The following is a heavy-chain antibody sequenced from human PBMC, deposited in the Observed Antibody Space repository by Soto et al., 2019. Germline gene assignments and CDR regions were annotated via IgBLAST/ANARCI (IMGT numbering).Heavy chain of an antibody. CDR3: ARRVGSSSHLDGMDV. CDR1: GYSFTSYW. D-gene: IGHD6-6*01. Sequence: PGESLKISCKGSGYSFTSYWISWVRQMPGKGLEWMGRIDPSDSYTNYSPSFQGHVTISADKSISTAYLQWSSLKASDTAMYYCARRVGSSSHLDGMDVWGQGTTVTVSS. V-gene: IGHV5-10-1*01. J-gene: IGHJ6*02. CDR2: IDPSDSYT.